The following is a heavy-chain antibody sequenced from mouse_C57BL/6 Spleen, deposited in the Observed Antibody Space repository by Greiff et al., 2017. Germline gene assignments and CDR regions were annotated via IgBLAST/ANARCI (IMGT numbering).Heavy chain of an antibody. CDR2: INPYNGGT. CDR1: GYTFTDYY. V-gene: IGHV1-19*01. D-gene: IGHD4-1*01. J-gene: IGHJ4*01. Sequence: VQLQQSGPVLVKPGASVKMSCKASGYTFTDYYMNWVKQSHGKSLEWIGVINPYNGGTSYNQKFKGKATLTVDKSSSTAYMELNSLTSEDSAVYYCARELGRGAMDYWGQGTSVTVSS. CDR3: ARELGRGAMDY.